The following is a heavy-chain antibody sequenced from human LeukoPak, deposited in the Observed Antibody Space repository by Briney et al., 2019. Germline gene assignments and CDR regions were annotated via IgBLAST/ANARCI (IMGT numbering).Heavy chain of an antibody. J-gene: IGHJ4*02. CDR3: VRDLNTITTAFFVY. CDR2: ISSTSRHL. CDR1: GFTFSSYS. Sequence: PGGSLRLSCAASGFTFSSYSMNWVRQAPGKGLEWVSSISSTSRHLYYADSVKGRFTISRDDASNSLYLQMNSLRAEDTAVYYCVRDLNTITTAFFVYWGQGTLVTVSS. V-gene: IGHV3-21*06. D-gene: IGHD4-11*01.